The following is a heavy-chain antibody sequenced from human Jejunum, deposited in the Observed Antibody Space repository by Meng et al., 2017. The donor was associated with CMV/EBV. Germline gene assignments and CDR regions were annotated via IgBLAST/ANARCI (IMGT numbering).Heavy chain of an antibody. J-gene: IGHJ3*02. Sequence: YSFINYGITWGRQAPGQGLEWMGWISGYNGNTHNAQNFQGRVTMNTDTSTRTAYMELRSLTSDDTAVYYCARTYYYDSSGSKNAFDIWGQGTMVTVSS. D-gene: IGHD3-22*01. CDR2: ISGYNGNT. CDR3: ARTYYYDSSGSKNAFDI. CDR1: YSFINYG. V-gene: IGHV1-18*01.